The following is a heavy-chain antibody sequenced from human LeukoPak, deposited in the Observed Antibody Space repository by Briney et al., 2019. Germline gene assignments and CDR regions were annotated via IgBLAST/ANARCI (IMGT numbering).Heavy chain of an antibody. CDR2: ILYDGNNK. V-gene: IGHV3-30*02. J-gene: IGHJ6*03. CDR3: AKDLVSYTPYYYYYMDV. Sequence: PGGSLRLSCEASGFTFSSYGIHWVRQAPGKGLEWVAFILYDGNNKYYADSVKGRFTISRDNSKNTLYLQMNSLRAEDTAVYYCAKDLVSYTPYYYYYMDVWGKGTTVTVSS. CDR1: GFTFSSYG. D-gene: IGHD2-2*02.